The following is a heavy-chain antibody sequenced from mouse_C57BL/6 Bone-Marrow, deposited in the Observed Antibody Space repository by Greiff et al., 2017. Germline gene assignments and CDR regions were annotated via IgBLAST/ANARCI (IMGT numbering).Heavy chain of an antibody. CDR1: GFSLTSYG. CDR2: IWGGGST. D-gene: IGHD2-4*01. Sequence: VQLVESGPGLVAPSQSLSITCTVSGFSLTSYGVDWVRQPPGKGLEWLGVIWGGGSTNYNSALMSRLSISKDNSKSQVFLKMNSLQTDDTAMYYCAKHREIYCDYDGGYFDVWGTGTTVTVSS. CDR3: AKHREIYCDYDGGYFDV. J-gene: IGHJ1*03. V-gene: IGHV2-9*01.